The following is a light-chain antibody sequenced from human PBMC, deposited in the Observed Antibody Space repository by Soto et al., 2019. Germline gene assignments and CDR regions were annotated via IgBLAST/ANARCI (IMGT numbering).Light chain of an antibody. V-gene: IGKV3-20*01. CDR1: QSVTSTY. CDR2: GAA. CDR3: QQYGTSPHT. Sequence: EIVLTQYPGTLSLSPGERATLSCRARQSVTSTYLAWYQQKPGQAPRLLIYGAASSATGIADKFSGSGAGTDFNITSSRLDAEDFAEYYCQQYGTSPHTFGRGTKLEMK. J-gene: IGKJ1*01.